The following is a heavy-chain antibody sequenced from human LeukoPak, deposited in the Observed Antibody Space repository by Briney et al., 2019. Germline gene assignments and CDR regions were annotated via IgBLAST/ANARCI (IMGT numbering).Heavy chain of an antibody. CDR1: GYTLTELS. CDR2: FDPEDGET. D-gene: IGHD3-3*01. CDR3: ASLSGDFWSGFYYFDY. J-gene: IGHJ4*02. V-gene: IGHV1-24*01. Sequence: ASVKVSCKVSGYTLTELSMHWVRQAPGKGLEWMGGFDPEDGETIYAQKFQGRVTITADKSTSTAYMELSSLRSEDTAVYYCASLSGDFWSGFYYFDYWGQGTLVTVSS.